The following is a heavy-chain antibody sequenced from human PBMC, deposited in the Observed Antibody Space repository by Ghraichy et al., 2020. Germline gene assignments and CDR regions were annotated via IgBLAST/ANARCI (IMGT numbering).Heavy chain of an antibody. CDR1: GFTFSSYA. V-gene: IGHV3-30*04. CDR3: ARGPPGGYCSSTSCSLQYFQH. CDR2: ISYDGSNK. J-gene: IGHJ1*01. D-gene: IGHD2-2*01. Sequence: LSLTCAASGFTFSSYAMHWVRQAPGKGLEWVAVISYDGSNKYYADSVKGRLTISRDNSKNTLYLQMNSLRAEDTAVYYCARGPPGGYCSSTSCSLQYFQHWGQGTLVTVSS.